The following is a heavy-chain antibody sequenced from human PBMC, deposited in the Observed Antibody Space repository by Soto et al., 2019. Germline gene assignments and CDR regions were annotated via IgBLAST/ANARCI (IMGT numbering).Heavy chain of an antibody. D-gene: IGHD3-3*01. CDR1: GDTISTGGYT. CDR2: TYHSGNP. V-gene: IGHV4-30-2*01. Sequence: QLQLQESGSRLVKFSETLSLTCDVSGDTISTGGYTWAWIRQPPGKALEWIGHTYHSGNPYYNPSFKVRVNISVDSPRTSFPLKVDFGTAADRPFYYGPRETTGAFAAFFAPWGQETLVPAPS. J-gene: IGHJ5*02. CDR3: PRETTGAFAAFFAP.